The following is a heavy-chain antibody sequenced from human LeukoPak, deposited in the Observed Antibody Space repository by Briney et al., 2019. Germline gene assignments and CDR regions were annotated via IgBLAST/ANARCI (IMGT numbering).Heavy chain of an antibody. CDR2: ILYDGSNQ. J-gene: IGHJ6*02. V-gene: IGHV3-30*04. Sequence: GGSLRLSCAASGFXFRSYAIHWVRQAPGKGLEWVGVILYDGSNQYYADSVKGRFTISRDNSKNTLYLQMNSLRPEDTAVYYCAKRPDDYSYGMDVWGQGTTVTVSS. CDR3: AKRPDDYSYGMDV. CDR1: GFXFRSYA.